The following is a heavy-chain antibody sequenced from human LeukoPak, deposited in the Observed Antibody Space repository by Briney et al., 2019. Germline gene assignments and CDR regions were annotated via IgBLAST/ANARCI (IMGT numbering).Heavy chain of an antibody. CDR1: GYTFSNYG. D-gene: IGHD3/OR15-3a*01. Sequence: ASVKVSCKTSGYTFSNYGIIWVRQVPGQGLEWMGRIRCDNGNTDYAQKFQGRVTVTTDTSTNTAYMELGSLRSDDTAIYYCARYDFWSGYSDPWGQGILVTVSS. V-gene: IGHV1-18*01. J-gene: IGHJ5*02. CDR3: ARYDFWSGYSDP. CDR2: IRCDNGNT.